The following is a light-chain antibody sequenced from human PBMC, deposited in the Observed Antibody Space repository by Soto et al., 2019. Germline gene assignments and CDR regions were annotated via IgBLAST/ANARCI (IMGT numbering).Light chain of an antibody. Sequence: EIETTQSPSSLSASVGDRVTITCRASQSISSYLNWYQQKPGKAPKFLIYAASSLQSGVPSRFSGSGSGTDFTLTISSLQPEDFATYYCQQSYTTPRTFGQGTRLEIK. CDR2: AAS. J-gene: IGKJ5*01. CDR3: QQSYTTPRT. CDR1: QSISSY. V-gene: IGKV1-39*01.